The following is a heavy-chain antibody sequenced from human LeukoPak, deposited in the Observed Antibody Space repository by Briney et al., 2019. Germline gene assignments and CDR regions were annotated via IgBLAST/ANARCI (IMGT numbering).Heavy chain of an antibody. V-gene: IGHV1-8*01. D-gene: IGHD6-13*01. CDR3: ARGRIAAAGTRGTDY. J-gene: IGHJ4*02. Sequence: GASVKVSCKASGYTFTSYDINWVRQATGQGLEWMGWMNPNSGNTGYAQKFQGRVTMTRNTSISTAYMELSSLRSEDTAVYHCARGRIAAAGTRGTDYWGQGTLVTVSS. CDR1: GYTFTSYD. CDR2: MNPNSGNT.